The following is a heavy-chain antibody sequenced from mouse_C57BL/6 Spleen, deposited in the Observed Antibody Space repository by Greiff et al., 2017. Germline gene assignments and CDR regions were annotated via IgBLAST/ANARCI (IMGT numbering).Heavy chain of an antibody. Sequence: QVQLQQPGAELVRPGSSVKLSCKASGYTFPSYWMDWVKQRPGQGLEWIGNIYPSDSETHYNQKFKDKATLTVDKSSSTAYMQLSSLTSEDSAVYYCARRGDYYGSSSDWGKGTTLTVSS. J-gene: IGHJ2*01. CDR2: IYPSDSET. V-gene: IGHV1-61*01. D-gene: IGHD1-1*01. CDR1: GYTFPSYW. CDR3: ARRGDYYGSSSD.